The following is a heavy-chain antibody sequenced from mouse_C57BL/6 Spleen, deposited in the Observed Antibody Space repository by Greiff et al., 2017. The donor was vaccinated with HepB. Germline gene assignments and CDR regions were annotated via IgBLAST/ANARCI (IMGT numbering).Heavy chain of an antibody. V-gene: IGHV1-26*01. J-gene: IGHJ4*01. Sequence: VQLQQSGPELVKPGASVKISCKASGYTFTDYYMNWVKQSHGKSLEWIGDINPNNGGTSYNQTFKGKATLTVDKSSSTAYMELRSLTSEDSAVYYCARDTGTDAMDYWGQGTSVTVSS. CDR2: INPNNGGT. CDR3: ARDTGTDAMDY. CDR1: GYTFTDYY. D-gene: IGHD4-1*01.